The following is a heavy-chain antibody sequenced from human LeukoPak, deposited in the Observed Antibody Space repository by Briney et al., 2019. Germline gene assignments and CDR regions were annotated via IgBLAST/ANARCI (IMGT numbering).Heavy chain of an antibody. V-gene: IGHV3-23*01. Sequence: TGGSLRLSCAASGFTFSSYAMSWVRQAPGKGLERVSAISGSGGSTYYADSVKGRFTISRDNSKNTLYLQMNSLRAEDTAVYYCAKNSDAYDSSGYYDYWGQGTLVTVSS. D-gene: IGHD3-22*01. CDR2: ISGSGGST. J-gene: IGHJ4*02. CDR3: AKNSDAYDSSGYYDY. CDR1: GFTFSSYA.